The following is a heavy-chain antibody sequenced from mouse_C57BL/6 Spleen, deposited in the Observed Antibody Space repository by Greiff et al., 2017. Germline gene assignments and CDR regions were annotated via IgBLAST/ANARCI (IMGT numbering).Heavy chain of an antibody. D-gene: IGHD3-2*02. Sequence: VQLKQPGAELVKPGASVKVSCKASGYTFTSYWMHWVKQRPGQGLEWIGRIHPSDSDTNYNQKFKGKATLTVDKSSSTAYMQLSSLTSEDSAVYYCAIEGEGRQLRLRFAYWGQGTLVTVSA. CDR1: GYTFTSYW. V-gene: IGHV1-74*01. CDR2: IHPSDSDT. CDR3: AIEGEGRQLRLRFAY. J-gene: IGHJ3*01.